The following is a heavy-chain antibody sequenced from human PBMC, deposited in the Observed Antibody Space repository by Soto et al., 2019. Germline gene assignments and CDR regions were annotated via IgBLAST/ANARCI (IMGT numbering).Heavy chain of an antibody. V-gene: IGHV3-15*01. CDR2: IKSKTLGGTT. CDR3: TSHFGLGGHY. Sequence: GGSLTVLSAASGFTFSHARISWVRHAPGKGLEWVGRIKSKTLGGTTDYAAPVKGTITISTEDSKNTLYLQMNSLKTQATDVFYCTSHFGLGGHYWGHVPLVTV. CDR1: GFTFSHAR. J-gene: IGHJ4*01. D-gene: IGHD1-26*01.